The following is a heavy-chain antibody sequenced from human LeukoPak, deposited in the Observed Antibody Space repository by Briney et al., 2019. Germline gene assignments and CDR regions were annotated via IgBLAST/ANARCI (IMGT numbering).Heavy chain of an antibody. Sequence: GGSLRLSCAASGFTFSSYAMTWVRQAPGKGLEWVSAISGSGGSTYYAASVKGRFTISRDNSKNTLYLQMNSLRAEDTAVYYCAKDRYYYVSSALQYYFDYWGQGTLVTVSS. CDR2: ISGSGGST. CDR3: AKDRYYYVSSALQYYFDY. CDR1: GFTFSSYA. D-gene: IGHD3-22*01. V-gene: IGHV3-23*01. J-gene: IGHJ4*02.